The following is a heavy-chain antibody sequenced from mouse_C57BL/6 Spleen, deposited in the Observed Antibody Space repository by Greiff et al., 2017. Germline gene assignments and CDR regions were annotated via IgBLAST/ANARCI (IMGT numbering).Heavy chain of an antibody. J-gene: IGHJ1*03. V-gene: IGHV1-42*01. D-gene: IGHD1-1*01. Sequence: EVQLQESGPELVKPGASVKISCKASGYSFTGYYMNWVKQSPEKSLEWIGEINPSTGGTTYNQKFKAKATLTVDKSSSTAYMQLKSLTSEDSAVDYCARWGTYGRGYFDVWGTGTTVTVSS. CDR1: GYSFTGYY. CDR3: ARWGTYGRGYFDV. CDR2: INPSTGGT.